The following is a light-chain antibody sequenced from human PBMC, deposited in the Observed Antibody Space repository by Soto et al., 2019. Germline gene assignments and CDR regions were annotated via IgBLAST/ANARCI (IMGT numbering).Light chain of an antibody. CDR2: SND. V-gene: IGLV1-44*01. CDR3: EAWDDSLNGYV. Sequence: QSVLTQPPSASGTPGQRVTISCSGSSSNIGSNSVNWYQQLPGTAPKLLIYSNDRRPSGVPDRFSGSKSGTSASLAISGLQSEDEADYYCEAWDDSLNGYVFGTGTKATVL. CDR1: SSNIGSNS. J-gene: IGLJ1*01.